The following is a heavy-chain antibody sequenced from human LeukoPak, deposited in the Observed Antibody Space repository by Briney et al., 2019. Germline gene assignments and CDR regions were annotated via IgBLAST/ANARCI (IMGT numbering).Heavy chain of an antibody. CDR1: GGSISSGGHY. J-gene: IGHJ4*02. CDR3: ARDSGRDGYSFDY. CDR2: IYYSGST. Sequence: SETLSLTCTVSGGSISSGGHYWSWIRQHPGKGLEWIGYIYYSGSTYYNPSLKSRVTISVDTSKNQFSLKLSSVTAADTAVYYCARDSGRDGYSFDYWGQGTLVTVSS. D-gene: IGHD5-24*01. V-gene: IGHV4-31*03.